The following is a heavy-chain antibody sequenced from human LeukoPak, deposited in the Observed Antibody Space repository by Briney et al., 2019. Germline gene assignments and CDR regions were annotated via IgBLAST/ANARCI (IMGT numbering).Heavy chain of an antibody. V-gene: IGHV4-39*07. CDR1: GGSISSSSYY. CDR2: IYYSGTT. J-gene: IGHJ6*03. CDR3: ARLIDNYYMDV. D-gene: IGHD3-16*01. Sequence: PSETLSLTCTVSGGSISSSSYYWGWIRQPPGKDLVWLINIYYSGTTCYNPSLRSRVTISVVTSKNQFSLKLSSVTGAGTAVYYCARLIDNYYMDVWGKGTTVTVSS.